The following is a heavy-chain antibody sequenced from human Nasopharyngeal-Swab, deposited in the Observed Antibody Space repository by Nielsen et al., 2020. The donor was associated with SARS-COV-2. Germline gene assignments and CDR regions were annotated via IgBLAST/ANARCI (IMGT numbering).Heavy chain of an antibody. CDR1: GFIFSRYW. V-gene: IGHV3-74*01. CDR3: ARASRGWS. D-gene: IGHD6-19*01. J-gene: IGHJ5*02. CDR2: VNNDGSGT. Sequence: GGSLRLSCAASGFIFSRYWVHWVRQAPGKGLVWVSRVNNDGSGTAYADSVRGRFTISRDNAKKSLYLQMNSLRAEDTAVYYCARASRGWSWGQGTLVTVSS.